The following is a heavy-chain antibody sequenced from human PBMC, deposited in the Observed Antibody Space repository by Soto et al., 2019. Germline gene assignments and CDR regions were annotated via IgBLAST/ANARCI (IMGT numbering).Heavy chain of an antibody. D-gene: IGHD3-10*01. CDR2: ISYDGSNK. V-gene: IGHV3-30-3*01. Sequence: QVQLVESGGGVVQPGRSLRLSCAASGFTFSSYAMHWVRQAPGKGLEWVAVISYDGSNKYYADSVKGRFTISRDNSKNTLYLQMNSLRAEDTAVYYCARDQTGRWFDPWGQGTLVTVSS. CDR1: GFTFSSYA. J-gene: IGHJ5*02. CDR3: ARDQTGRWFDP.